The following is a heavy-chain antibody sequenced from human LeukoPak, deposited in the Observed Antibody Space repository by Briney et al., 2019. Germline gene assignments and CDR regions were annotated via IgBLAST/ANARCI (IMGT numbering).Heavy chain of an antibody. D-gene: IGHD3-10*01. CDR2: MNPNSGNT. CDR1: GYTFTSYD. Sequence: ASVKVSCKASGYTFTSYDINWVRQATGQGLEWLGWMNPNSGNTGYAQKFQGRVTITADKSTSTAYMELSSLRSEDTAVYCCARDWPITMVRGASDSFYYGMDVWGQGTTVTVSS. J-gene: IGHJ6*02. V-gene: IGHV1-8*01. CDR3: ARDWPITMVRGASDSFYYGMDV.